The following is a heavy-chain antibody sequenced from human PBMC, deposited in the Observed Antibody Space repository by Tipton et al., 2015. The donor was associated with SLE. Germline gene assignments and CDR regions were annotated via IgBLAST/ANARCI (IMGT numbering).Heavy chain of an antibody. D-gene: IGHD4-17*01. CDR3: ARDYGDYGVGFEY. CDR1: GLSSYG. CDR2: IPSDGSNT. V-gene: IGHV3-30*02. J-gene: IGHJ4*02. Sequence: SLRLSCAASGLSSYGIHWVRQAPGKGLEWVSYIPSDGSNTYYTDLVKGRFTISRANSKNTVYLQLNSLRTEDTAIYYCARDYGDYGVGFEYWGQGILVPVSS.